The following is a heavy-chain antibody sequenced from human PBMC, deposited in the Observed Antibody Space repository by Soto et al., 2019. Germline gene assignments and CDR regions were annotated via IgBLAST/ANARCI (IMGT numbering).Heavy chain of an antibody. CDR2: IWYDGSNK. D-gene: IGHD3-22*01. Sequence: PGGSLRLSCAASGFTFSSYGMHWVRQAPGKGLEWVAVIWYDGSNKYYADSVKGRFTISRDNSKNTLYLQMNSLRAEDTAVYYCARDGNYYDSSGYYGEYYYYYGMDVWGQGT. J-gene: IGHJ6*02. CDR3: ARDGNYYDSSGYYGEYYYYYGMDV. V-gene: IGHV3-33*01. CDR1: GFTFSSYG.